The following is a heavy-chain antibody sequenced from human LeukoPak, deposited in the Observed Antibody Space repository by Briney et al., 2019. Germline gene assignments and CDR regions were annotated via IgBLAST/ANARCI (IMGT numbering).Heavy chain of an antibody. CDR2: VKTYAGDT. CDR3: AKDARRSVVYQLLSHFDY. CDR1: GFMFSNYA. Sequence: GGSLRLSCAVSGFMFSNYAMSWVRQAPGRGLEWVSAVKTYAGDTYYANFVEGRFTISRDNSKNTLYLQMNSLRAEDTAVYYCAKDARRSVVYQLLSHFDYWGQGTLVTVSS. J-gene: IGHJ4*02. V-gene: IGHV3-23*01. D-gene: IGHD2-2*01.